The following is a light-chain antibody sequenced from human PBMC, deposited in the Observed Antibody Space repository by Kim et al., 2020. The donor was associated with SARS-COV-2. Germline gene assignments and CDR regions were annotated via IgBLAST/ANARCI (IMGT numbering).Light chain of an antibody. CDR2: DTS. CDR1: QSVSSF. V-gene: IGKV3-11*01. J-gene: IGKJ1*01. CDR3: QQRSNWPPWT. Sequence: YPGERATLSCRASQSVSSFLAWFQHRPGQAPRFLIYDTSKRATGTPGRFSGSGSGTDFTLTISSLEPEDFAVYYCQQRSNWPPWTFGQGTKVDIK.